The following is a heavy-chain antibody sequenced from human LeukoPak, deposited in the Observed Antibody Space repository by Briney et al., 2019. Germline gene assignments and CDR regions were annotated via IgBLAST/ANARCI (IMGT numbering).Heavy chain of an antibody. V-gene: IGHV1-69*13. D-gene: IGHD5-18*01. Sequence: SVKVSCKASGGTFSSYAISWVRQAPGQGLEWMGGIIPFYETSNSAQKFQGRVTITADESTSAAYMELSSLRYEDTAVYYCATMEGYSYSVYWGQGTLVTVSS. CDR1: GGTFSSYA. CDR2: IIPFYETS. J-gene: IGHJ4*02. CDR3: ATMEGYSYSVY.